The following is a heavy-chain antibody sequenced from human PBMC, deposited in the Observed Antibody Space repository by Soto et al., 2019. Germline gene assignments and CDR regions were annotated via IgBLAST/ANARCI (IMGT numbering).Heavy chain of an antibody. CDR1: GFTVSSNY. Sequence: PGGSLRLFCAASGFTVSSNYMSWVRQAPGKGLEWVSVIYSGGSTYYADSVKGRFTISRDNSKNTLYLQMNSLRAEDTAVYYCARDYYKYYDSSGYYRSPAYWGQGTLVTVS. CDR2: IYSGGST. J-gene: IGHJ4*02. CDR3: ARDYYKYYDSSGYYRSPAY. D-gene: IGHD3-22*01. V-gene: IGHV3-66*01.